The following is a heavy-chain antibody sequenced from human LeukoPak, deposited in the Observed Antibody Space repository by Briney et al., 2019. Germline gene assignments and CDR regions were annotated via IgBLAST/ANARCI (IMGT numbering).Heavy chain of an antibody. V-gene: IGHV3-48*03. CDR1: GFTFSSYE. CDR3: ARDNRLFNYYYYYYMDV. D-gene: IGHD1-14*01. Sequence: RTGGSLRLSCAASGFTFSSYEMNWVRQAPGKGLEWVSYISSSGSTIYYADSVKGRFTISRDNAKNSLYLQMNSLRAEDTAVYYCARDNRLFNYYYYYYMDVWGKGTTVTVSS. CDR2: ISSSGSTI. J-gene: IGHJ6*03.